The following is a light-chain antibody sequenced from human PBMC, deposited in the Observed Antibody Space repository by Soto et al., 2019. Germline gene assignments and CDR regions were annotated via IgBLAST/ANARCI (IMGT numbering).Light chain of an antibody. CDR2: AAS. Sequence: DIHMTQSPSSLSAALGDRVTITSRASQRISSYLNWYQQKPVKAPKLLIYAASRLQSGVPSRFSGSGSGTDFTLTISSLQPEDFATYYCQQTYGIPRFVGGGTKVDIK. J-gene: IGKJ4*01. CDR1: QRISSY. CDR3: QQTYGIPRF. V-gene: IGKV1-39*01.